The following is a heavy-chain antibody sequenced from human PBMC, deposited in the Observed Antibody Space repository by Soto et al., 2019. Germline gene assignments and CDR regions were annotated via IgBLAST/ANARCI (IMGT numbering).Heavy chain of an antibody. J-gene: IGHJ4*01. D-gene: IGHD2-2*01. V-gene: IGHV3-66*01. CDR3: ARVDTLPASVDY. Sequence: PGGSLRLSCAFSGFTVXGMYMTLVRQAPGKGLEWMSLLYSDDTTYYTDSVKGRFTISRDYSKNILFLQMNSLRVEDTAMYYCARVDTLPASVDYWGHGTLVTVSS. CDR1: GFTVXGMY. CDR2: LYSDDTT.